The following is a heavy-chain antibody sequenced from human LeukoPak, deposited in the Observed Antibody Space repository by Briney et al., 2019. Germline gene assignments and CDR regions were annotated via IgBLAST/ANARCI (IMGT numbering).Heavy chain of an antibody. Sequence: GGSLRLSCAASGFTFNNYWMSWVRQAPGKGLEWVANIKQDGSEIYYVDSVKGRFTISGDNTKNSVYLQMNSLRAEDTAVYYCARQLGGSGSYWGQGTLVTVSS. CDR3: ARQLGGSGSY. CDR1: GFTFNNYW. V-gene: IGHV3-7*01. CDR2: IKQDGSEI. J-gene: IGHJ4*02. D-gene: IGHD3-10*01.